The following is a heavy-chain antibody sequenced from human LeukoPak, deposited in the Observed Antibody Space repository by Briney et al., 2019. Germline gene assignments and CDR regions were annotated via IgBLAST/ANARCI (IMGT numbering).Heavy chain of an antibody. J-gene: IGHJ4*02. V-gene: IGHV3-7*01. CDR1: GFTFSSYW. D-gene: IGHD5-18*01. CDR3: ARGGGYSYGSFDY. CDR2: IKQDGSEK. Sequence: GGSLRLSCAASGFTFSSYWMSWVRQAPGKGLEWVANIKQDGSEKYYVDSVKGRFTISRDNAKNTLYLQMNSLRAEDTAVYYCARGGGYSYGSFDYWGQGPLVTVSS.